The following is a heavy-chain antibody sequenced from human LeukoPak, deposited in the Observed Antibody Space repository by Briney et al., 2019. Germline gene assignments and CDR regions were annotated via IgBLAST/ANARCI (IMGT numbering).Heavy chain of an antibody. D-gene: IGHD2-15*01. CDR1: GFTFSSYG. J-gene: IGHJ6*02. CDR2: ISYDGSNK. Sequence: PGRSLRLSCAASGFTFSSYGMHWVRQAPGKGLEWVAVISYDGSNKYYADSVKGRFTISRDNSKNTLYLQVNSLRAEDTAVYYCAKDGARYCSGGSCPYGMDVWGQGTTVTVSS. CDR3: AKDGARYCSGGSCPYGMDV. V-gene: IGHV3-30*18.